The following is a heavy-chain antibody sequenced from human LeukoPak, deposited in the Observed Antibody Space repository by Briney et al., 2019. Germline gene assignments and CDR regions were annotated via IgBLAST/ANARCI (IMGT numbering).Heavy chain of an antibody. Sequence: ASVKVSCKASGYTFTNYAMNWVRQAPGQGLEWMGWIHPSTGNPTYAQGFTGRFVFSLDTSVSTAYLQISSLKAEDTAVYYCARGVREGYSSSWYLTFDYWGQGTLVTVSS. CDR1: GYTFTNYA. V-gene: IGHV7-4-1*02. CDR3: ARGVREGYSSSWYLTFDY. J-gene: IGHJ4*02. CDR2: IHPSTGNP. D-gene: IGHD6-13*01.